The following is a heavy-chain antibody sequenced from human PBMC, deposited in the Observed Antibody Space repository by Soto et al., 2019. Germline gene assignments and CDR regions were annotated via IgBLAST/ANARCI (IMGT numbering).Heavy chain of an antibody. D-gene: IGHD4-17*01. CDR3: ARVRTLRWSSYYYYYGMDV. CDR2: IKHSGST. V-gene: IGHV4-34*01. CDR1: DGAVSGYY. J-gene: IGHJ6*02. Sequence: PSYTLSRTCADYDGAVSGYYWIWIRQPPGKGLEWIGEIKHSGSTNYNPSLKSRVTISVDTSKNQFSLKLSSVTAADTAVYYCARVRTLRWSSYYYYYGMDVWGQGTTVTVSS.